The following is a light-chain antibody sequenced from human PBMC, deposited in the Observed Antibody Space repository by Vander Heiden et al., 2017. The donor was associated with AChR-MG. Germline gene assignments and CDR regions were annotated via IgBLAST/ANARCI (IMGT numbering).Light chain of an antibody. CDR1: GFNIGAPYD. CDR2: SNV. J-gene: IGLJ3*02. Sequence: QSVLTQPPSITGTPGQRVTISCDGNGFNIGAPYDLHWYQQLPGAAPKLLIFSNVNRPSGVPDRFSGSKSGSSASLAITGVQTEDEADYYCQSYDTTLSAWVFGGGTRLTVL. V-gene: IGLV1-40*01. CDR3: QSYDTTLSAWV.